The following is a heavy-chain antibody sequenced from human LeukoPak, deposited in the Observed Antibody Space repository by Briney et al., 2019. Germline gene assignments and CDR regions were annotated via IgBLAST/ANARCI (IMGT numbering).Heavy chain of an antibody. V-gene: IGHV4-38-2*01. CDR2: VYHSGSA. CDR3: ARFGLGFTKGDH. D-gene: IGHD3-16*01. Sequence: PSETLSLTCAVFGYSISSGYHWAWIRPPPGKGLEWIGTVYHSGSAYYKASLKSRVTISVDKSKNQFSLRLTSVTAADTAVYYCARFGLGFTKGDHWGQGTLVTVSS. J-gene: IGHJ4*02. CDR1: GYSISSGYH.